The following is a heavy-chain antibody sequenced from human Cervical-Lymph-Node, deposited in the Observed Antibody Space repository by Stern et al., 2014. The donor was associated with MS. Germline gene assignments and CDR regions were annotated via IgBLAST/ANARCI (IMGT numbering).Heavy chain of an antibody. CDR2: IRSQTSGGAT. CDR3: AREARMQHDDILAGHGGKHYYFYGMDV. J-gene: IGHJ6*02. D-gene: IGHD3-9*01. CDR1: GFRFSAHS. Sequence: EMQLVESGGGLVKPGRSLRLSCATSGFRFSAHSMHWVRQAPGKGLAWVGVIRSQTSGGATEYAASVKDRFTISRDDSRSSAYLQLNTLTTEDTGVYYCAREARMQHDDILAGHGGKHYYFYGMDVWGQGTTVTVSS. V-gene: IGHV3-49*04.